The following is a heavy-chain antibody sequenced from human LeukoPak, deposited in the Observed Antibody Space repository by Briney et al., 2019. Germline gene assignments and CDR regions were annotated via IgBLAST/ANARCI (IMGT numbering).Heavy chain of an antibody. CDR1: GASVSSGSYY. J-gene: IGHJ4*02. CDR3: ESQHGDSGSSNC. D-gene: IGHD3-10*01. Sequence: SETLSLTCSVSGASVSSGSYYWSWIRQPPGKGLEWFGYVYYSGSTNYNPSLKSRLTISLVTSKNQYSLRLSSVTAADTAVYYCESQHGDSGSSNCWGQGTLVTVSS. V-gene: IGHV4-61*01. CDR2: VYYSGST.